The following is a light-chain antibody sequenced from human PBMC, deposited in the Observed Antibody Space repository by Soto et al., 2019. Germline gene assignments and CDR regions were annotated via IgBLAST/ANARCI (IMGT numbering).Light chain of an antibody. V-gene: IGKV3-20*01. Sequence: EIVLTQSPGTLSLSPGERATLSCRASQTVNNNYLAWYQQKPGQAPRLLINGASNRATGIPDRFSGSGSGTDFTLTISRLEPEDFAVYYCQQYGSPPHTFGEGTKLEIK. CDR2: GAS. J-gene: IGKJ2*01. CDR1: QTVNNNY. CDR3: QQYGSPPHT.